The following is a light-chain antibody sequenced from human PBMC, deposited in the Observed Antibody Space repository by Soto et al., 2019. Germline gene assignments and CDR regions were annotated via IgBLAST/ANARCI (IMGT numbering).Light chain of an antibody. CDR1: QSVSSY. J-gene: IGKJ5*01. Sequence: EIVLTQSPSTLSFTPGERATLSCRASQSVSSYLAWYQQKPGQAPRLLIYDASNRATGIPARFSGSGSGTDFTLTISSLEPEDFAVYYCHQRSNWPPITFGQGTRLAI. V-gene: IGKV3-11*01. CDR2: DAS. CDR3: HQRSNWPPIT.